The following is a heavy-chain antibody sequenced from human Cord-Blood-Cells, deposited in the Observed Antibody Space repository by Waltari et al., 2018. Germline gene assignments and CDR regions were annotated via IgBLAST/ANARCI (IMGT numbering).Heavy chain of an antibody. CDR3: ARKGGTAAPYWYFDL. CDR2: IIPIFGTA. V-gene: IGHV1-69*01. D-gene: IGHD6-13*01. Sequence: QVQLVQSGAEVKKPGSSVKVSCKASGGTFSRYAISWVRQAPGQGLEWMGGIIPIFGTANYAQKFQGRVTITADESTSTAYMELSSLRSEDTAVYYCARKGGTAAPYWYFDLWGRGTLVTVSS. CDR1: GGTFSRYA. J-gene: IGHJ2*01.